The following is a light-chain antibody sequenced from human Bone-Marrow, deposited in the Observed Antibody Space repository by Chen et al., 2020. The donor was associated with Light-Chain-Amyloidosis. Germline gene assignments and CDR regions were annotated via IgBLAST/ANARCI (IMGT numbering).Light chain of an antibody. CDR1: SGSIATNS. J-gene: IGLJ3*02. V-gene: IGLV6-57*01. Sequence: NFMLTQPHAVSESPGQTVIISCTRSSGSIATNSVQWYQQRPGSSPTTVIYEDDQSPAGVPDRFSCSIDRSSNSASLTISGLKTEDEADYYCQSYQGSSQGVFGGGTKLTVL. CDR3: QSYQGSSQGV. CDR2: EDD.